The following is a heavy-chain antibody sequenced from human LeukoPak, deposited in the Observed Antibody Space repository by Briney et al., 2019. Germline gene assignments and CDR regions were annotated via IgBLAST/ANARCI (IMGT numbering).Heavy chain of an antibody. V-gene: IGHV4-61*02. CDR2: IYTSGST. J-gene: IGHJ4*02. CDR3: ARVSYFWSGKVDY. Sequence: PSQTLSLTCTVSGGSISSDSYYWSWIRQPAGKGLEWIGRIYTSGSTNYNPYLKSRVTISVDTSKNQFSLKLSSVTAADTAVYYCARVSYFWSGKVDYWGQGTLVTVSS. D-gene: IGHD3-3*01. CDR1: GGSISSDSYY.